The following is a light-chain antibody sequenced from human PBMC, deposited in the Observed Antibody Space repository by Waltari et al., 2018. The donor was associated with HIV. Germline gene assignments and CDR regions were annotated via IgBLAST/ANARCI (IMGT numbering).Light chain of an antibody. CDR2: GNI. CDR3: QSYDSRLSGSV. V-gene: IGLV1-40*01. J-gene: IGLJ3*02. Sequence: QSALTQPPSVSGAPGQRVTISCTGTSSNIGTGSDVHWYQQLPGTAPKLLIYGNIYRPSGVPARFSGSKAGTSASLAITGLQAEDEADYYCQSYDSRLSGSVFGGGTKLTVL. CDR1: SSNIGTGSD.